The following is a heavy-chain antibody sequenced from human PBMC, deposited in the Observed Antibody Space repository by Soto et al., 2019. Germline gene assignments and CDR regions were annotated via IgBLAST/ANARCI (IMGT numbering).Heavy chain of an antibody. Sequence: PSETLSLTCIVSGRSMSSNYWSWLRQSPDKGLEWLGYVFYGGTDYNPSLGGRVSMSVQTSKSQFSLTLSSVTAADTAVYYCAAYRGALYFDFWGQGIQVTVSS. V-gene: IGHV4-59*03. CDR3: AAYRGALYFDF. D-gene: IGHD4-4*01. J-gene: IGHJ4*02. CDR1: GRSMSSNY. CDR2: VFYGGT.